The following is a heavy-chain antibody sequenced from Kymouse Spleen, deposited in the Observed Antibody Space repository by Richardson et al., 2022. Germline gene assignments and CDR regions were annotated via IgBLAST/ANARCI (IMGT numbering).Heavy chain of an antibody. Sequence: EVQLVESGGGLVQPGGSLRLSCAASGFTFSSYAMSWVRQAPGKGLEWVSAISGSGGSTYYADSVKGRFTISRDNSKNTLYLQMNSLRAEDTAVYYCAKEGIAAAGYYYYGMDVWGQGTTVTVSS. J-gene: IGHJ6*02. CDR1: GFTFSSYA. V-gene: IGHV3-23*04. CDR2: ISGSGGST. D-gene: IGHD6-13*01. CDR3: AKEGIAAAGYYYYGMDV.